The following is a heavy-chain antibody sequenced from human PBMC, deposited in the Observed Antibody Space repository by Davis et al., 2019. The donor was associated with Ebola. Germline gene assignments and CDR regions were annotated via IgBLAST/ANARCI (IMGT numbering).Heavy chain of an antibody. CDR1: GYTLTELS. CDR2: INPNSGGT. V-gene: IGHV1-2*02. Sequence: ASVKVSCKVSGYTLTELSMHWVRQAPGQGLEWMGWINPNSGGTNYAQKFQGRVTMTRDTSISTAYMDLSRLTSDDTAVYYCARPNEGGLRYYYGMDVWGQGTTVTVSS. D-gene: IGHD1-1*01. CDR3: ARPNEGGLRYYYGMDV. J-gene: IGHJ6*02.